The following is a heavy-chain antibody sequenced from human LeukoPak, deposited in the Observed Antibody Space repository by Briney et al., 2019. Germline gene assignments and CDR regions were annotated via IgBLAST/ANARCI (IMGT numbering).Heavy chain of an antibody. V-gene: IGHV1-2*04. D-gene: IGHD3-22*01. CDR2: INPNSGGT. J-gene: IGHJ6*03. Sequence: ASVKVSCKASGYTFTGYYTHWVRQAPGQGLEWMGWINPNSGGTNYAQKFQGWVTMTRDTSISTAYMELSRLRSDDTAVYYCASSYDSSGYYYYHYYYMDVWGKGTTVTVSS. CDR3: ASSYDSSGYYYYHYYYMDV. CDR1: GYTFTGYY.